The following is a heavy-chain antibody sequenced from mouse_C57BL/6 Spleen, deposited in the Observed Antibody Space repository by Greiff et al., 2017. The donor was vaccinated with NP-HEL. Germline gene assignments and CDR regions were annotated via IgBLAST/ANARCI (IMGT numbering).Heavy chain of an antibody. Sequence: QVQLKQSGPELVKPGASVKISCKASGYAFSSSWMNWVKQRPGKGLEWIGRIYPGDGDTNYNGKFKGKATLTADKSSSTAYMQLSSLTSEDSAVYFCARTIYDGYPYYAMDYWGQGTSVTVSS. V-gene: IGHV1-82*01. CDR2: IYPGDGDT. J-gene: IGHJ4*01. CDR1: GYAFSSSW. CDR3: ARTIYDGYPYYAMDY. D-gene: IGHD2-3*01.